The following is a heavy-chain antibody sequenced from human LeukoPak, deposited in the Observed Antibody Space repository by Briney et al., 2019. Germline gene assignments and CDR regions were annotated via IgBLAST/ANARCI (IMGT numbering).Heavy chain of an antibody. Sequence: SETLSLTCTVSGGSISTYYWNWIRQPPGKGLEGIGYFSYSGSTNHNPSLKGRVTISGDTSKNQFSLKLSSVTAADTAFYYCARTYSSSLVFDYWGQGTLVTVSS. J-gene: IGHJ4*02. D-gene: IGHD6-6*01. CDR3: ARTYSSSLVFDY. CDR1: GGSISTYY. CDR2: FSYSGST. V-gene: IGHV4-59*01.